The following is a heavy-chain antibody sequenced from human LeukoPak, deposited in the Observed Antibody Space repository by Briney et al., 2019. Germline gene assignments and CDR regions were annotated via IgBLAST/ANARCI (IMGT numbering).Heavy chain of an antibody. CDR3: AKDRDGYNFYYFDY. Sequence: GGSLRLSCAASGFTFDDYAMHWVRQALGKGLEWVSGISWNSGSIGYADSVKGRFTISRDNAKNSLYLQMNSLRAEDMALYYCAKDRDGYNFYYFDYWGQGTLVTVSS. V-gene: IGHV3-9*03. D-gene: IGHD5-24*01. CDR2: ISWNSGSI. CDR1: GFTFDDYA. J-gene: IGHJ4*02.